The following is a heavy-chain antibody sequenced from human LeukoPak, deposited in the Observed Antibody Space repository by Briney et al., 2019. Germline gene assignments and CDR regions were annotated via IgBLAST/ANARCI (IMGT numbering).Heavy chain of an antibody. J-gene: IGHJ4*02. D-gene: IGHD2-2*01. V-gene: IGHV3-48*03. CDR2: ISSSGSTI. CDR1: GFTFSSYE. Sequence: PGGSLRLACAASGFTFSSYEMNWVRQAPGKGLEWVSYISSSGSTIYYADSVKGRFTISRDNAKNSLYLQMNSLRAEDTAVYYCARVVPAAIDYWGQGTLVTVSS. CDR3: ARVVPAAIDY.